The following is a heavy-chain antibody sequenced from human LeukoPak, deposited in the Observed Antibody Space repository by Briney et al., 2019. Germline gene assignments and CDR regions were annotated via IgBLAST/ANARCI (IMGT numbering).Heavy chain of an antibody. CDR3: ASEAHYYGSGVTGGAFDI. D-gene: IGHD3-10*01. CDR2: INPNSGGT. CDR1: GYTFTGYY. J-gene: IGHJ3*02. V-gene: IGHV1-2*02. Sequence: ASVKVSCKASGYTFTGYYMHWVRQAPGQGLEWMGWINPNSGGTNYAQKFQGRVTMTRDTSISTAYMELSRLRSDDTAVYYCASEAHYYGSGVTGGAFDIWGQGTMVTVSS.